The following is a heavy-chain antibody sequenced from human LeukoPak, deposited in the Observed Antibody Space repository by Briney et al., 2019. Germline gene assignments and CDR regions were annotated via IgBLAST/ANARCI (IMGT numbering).Heavy chain of an antibody. CDR3: VKQPVKSRVGYDS. J-gene: IGHJ4*02. D-gene: IGHD2-8*02. CDR1: GFTFSTYA. CDR2: ISGSGATT. Sequence: PGVSLTLSCAASGFTFSTYAMVCVRHAPGKGLEWVSGISGSGATTYYADSVKGRFTISRDNSKSTVYQEMNSLRAEDTAIYYCVKQPVKSRVGYDSWGQGTLVTVSS. V-gene: IGHV3-23*01.